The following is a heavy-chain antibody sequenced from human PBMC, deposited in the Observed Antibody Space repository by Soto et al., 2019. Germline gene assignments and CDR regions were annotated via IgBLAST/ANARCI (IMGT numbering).Heavy chain of an antibody. D-gene: IGHD1-26*01. Sequence: ASVKVSCKASGYTFTSYGISWVRQAPGQGLEWMGWISAYNGNTNYAQKLQGRVTMTTDTSTSTAYMELRSLRSDDTAVYYCARDGIEWELLYYYYGMDVSGQGTTVTGSS. J-gene: IGHJ6*02. CDR1: GYTFTSYG. CDR2: ISAYNGNT. V-gene: IGHV1-18*01. CDR3: ARDGIEWELLYYYYGMDV.